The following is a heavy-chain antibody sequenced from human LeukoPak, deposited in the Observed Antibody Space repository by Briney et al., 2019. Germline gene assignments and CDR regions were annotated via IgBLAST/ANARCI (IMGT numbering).Heavy chain of an antibody. D-gene: IGHD6-19*01. CDR2: IYYSGST. Sequence: PSETLSLTCTVSGGSISSSSYYWGWIRQPPGKGLEWIGSIYYSGSTYYNPSLKSRVTISVDTSKNQFSLKLSSVTAADTAVYYCARHPKYSSGLDYWGQGTLVTVSS. CDR3: ARHPKYSSGLDY. J-gene: IGHJ4*02. V-gene: IGHV4-39*01. CDR1: GGSISSSSYY.